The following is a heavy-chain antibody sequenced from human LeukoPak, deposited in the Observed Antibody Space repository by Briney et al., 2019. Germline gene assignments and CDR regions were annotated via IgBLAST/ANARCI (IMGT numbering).Heavy chain of an antibody. Sequence: SGGSLRLSCAASGFTVSSNYMSWVRQAPGKGLEWVSIIDSRGTTYCADSVKGRFTISRDNSKNTLYLQMNSLRAEDTAVYYCAREVKKGIAAAGSRDYWGQGTLVTVS. CDR2: IDSRGTT. CDR3: AREVKKGIAAAGSRDY. CDR1: GFTVSSNY. D-gene: IGHD6-13*01. J-gene: IGHJ4*02. V-gene: IGHV3-53*01.